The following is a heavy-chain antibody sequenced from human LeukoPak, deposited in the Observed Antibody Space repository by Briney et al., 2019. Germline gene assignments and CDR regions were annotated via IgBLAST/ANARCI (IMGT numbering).Heavy chain of an antibody. D-gene: IGHD7-27*01. J-gene: IGHJ4*02. V-gene: IGHV4-30-2*01. Sequence: PSETLSLTCAVSGGTISSGGYSWSWIRQPPGKGLKWIGYIYHSGSTYYNPSLKSRVTISVYSSKKQFLLKLSSVTAADTALYYCASSGDKKALFDYWGQGTLVTVSS. CDR1: GGTISSGGYS. CDR3: ASSGDKKALFDY. CDR2: IYHSGST.